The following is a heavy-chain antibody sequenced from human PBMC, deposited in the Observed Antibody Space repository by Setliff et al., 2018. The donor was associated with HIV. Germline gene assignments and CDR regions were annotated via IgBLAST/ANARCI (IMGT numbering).Heavy chain of an antibody. Sequence: SETLSLTCVVSGDSISRSRYYWSWVRQPPGKGLEWIGEISHSGSTNYNPSLKSRVTLSVDTSKNQFFLSLRYVAAADAALYYCARGSYRGTGYFVRYFDYWGQGILVTVSS. V-gene: IGHV4-34*01. CDR3: ARGSYRGTGYFVRYFDY. J-gene: IGHJ4*02. D-gene: IGHD3-9*01. CDR2: ISHSGST. CDR1: GDSISRSRYY.